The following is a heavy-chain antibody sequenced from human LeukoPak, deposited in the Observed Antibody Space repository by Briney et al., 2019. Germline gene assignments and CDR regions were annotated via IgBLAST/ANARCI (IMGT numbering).Heavy chain of an antibody. V-gene: IGHV3-74*01. Sequence: PGGSLRLSCVASGFSFTYAWMSWVRQAPGKGLLWVSRLSGDGSSTRFADSLKGRFTISRDNAKNTLYLQMNSLRAEDTAVYFCARASTTVPNLLDNWGQGTLVTVSS. CDR1: GFSFTYAW. J-gene: IGHJ4*02. CDR3: ARASTTVPNLLDN. D-gene: IGHD4-17*01. CDR2: LSGDGSST.